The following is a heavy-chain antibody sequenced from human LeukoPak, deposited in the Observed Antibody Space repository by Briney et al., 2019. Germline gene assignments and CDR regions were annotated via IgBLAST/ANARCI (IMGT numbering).Heavy chain of an antibody. CDR2: IWYDGSNK. V-gene: IGHV3-33*01. Sequence: PGGSLRLSCAASGFTFSSYGMHWVRQAPGKGLEWVAVIWYDGSNKYYADSVKGRFTISRDNSKNTLYLQMNSLRAEDTAVYYCARGRYSYGYGLGYYFDYWGQGTLVTVSS. D-gene: IGHD5-18*01. CDR3: ARGRYSYGYGLGYYFDY. J-gene: IGHJ4*02. CDR1: GFTFSSYG.